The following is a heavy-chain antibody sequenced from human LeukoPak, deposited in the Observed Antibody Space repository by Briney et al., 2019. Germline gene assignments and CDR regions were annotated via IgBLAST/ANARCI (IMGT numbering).Heavy chain of an antibody. CDR2: MYYSGST. CDR3: ARGHDYVWGSYRGFDY. Sequence: PSETLSLTCTVSGASISGSGYYWGWIRQPPGKGLEWIGTMYYSGSTYYNPSLRSRVTISVDMSRNQFSLKVTSVNAADTAVYYCARGHDYVWGSYRGFDYWGQGTLVTVSS. V-gene: IGHV4-39*07. CDR1: GASISGSGYY. J-gene: IGHJ4*02. D-gene: IGHD3-16*02.